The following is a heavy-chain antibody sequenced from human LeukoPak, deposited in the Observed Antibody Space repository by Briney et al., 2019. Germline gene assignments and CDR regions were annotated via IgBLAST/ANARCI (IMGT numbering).Heavy chain of an antibody. CDR3: AKHLLTRHIVVVTAIGY. V-gene: IGHV3-23*01. D-gene: IGHD2-21*02. Sequence: GSLRLSCAASGFTFSSYAMSWVRQAPGKGLEWVSAISGSGGSTYYADSVKGRFTISRDNSKNTLYLQMNSLRAEDTAVYYCAKHLLTRHIVVVTAIGYWGQGTLVTVSS. CDR2: ISGSGGST. J-gene: IGHJ4*02. CDR1: GFTFSSYA.